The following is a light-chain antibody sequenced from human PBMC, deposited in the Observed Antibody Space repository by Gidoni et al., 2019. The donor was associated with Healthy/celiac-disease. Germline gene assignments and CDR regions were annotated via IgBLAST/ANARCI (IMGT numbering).Light chain of an antibody. CDR1: QGISSY. CDR3: QQLNSY. J-gene: IGKJ5*01. V-gene: IGKV1-9*01. Sequence: DIQLTQSPSFLSASVGDRVTITSRASQGISSYSAWYQQKPGKAPKLLIYAASTLQSGVPSRFSGSGSRTEFTLTISSLQPEDFATYYCQQLNSYFGQGTRLKIK. CDR2: AAS.